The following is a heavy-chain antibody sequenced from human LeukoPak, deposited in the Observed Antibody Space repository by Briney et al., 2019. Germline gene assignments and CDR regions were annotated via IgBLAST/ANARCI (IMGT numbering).Heavy chain of an antibody. D-gene: IGHD6-13*01. J-gene: IGHJ4*02. CDR1: GYTFTSYG. CDR3: ARASLSAGAGAGFPDY. V-gene: IGHV1-18*01. CDR2: ISAYNGDT. Sequence: GASVKVSCKASGYTFTSYGIRWVRQAPGQGIEWMGWISAYNGDTNYAQKPQGRVTMTTDTSTRTASMELRSPRSDDTAVYFCARASLSAGAGAGFPDYWAREPWSPSPQ.